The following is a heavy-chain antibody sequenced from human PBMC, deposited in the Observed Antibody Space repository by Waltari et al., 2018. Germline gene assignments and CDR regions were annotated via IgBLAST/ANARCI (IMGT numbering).Heavy chain of an antibody. V-gene: IGHV3-23*01. CDR2: ISGSSSST. D-gene: IGHD3-16*02. Sequence: EVQLLESGGGWVQPGGSVRLSCAPSACRFGTSVCPRVRQAPGKGLEGISGISGSSSSTYYADSVKGRFTIARDNSKNTLYLQMNSLRVEDTAVYFCAKVEGGIVTRYYALDIWGQGTMVTVSS. CDR3: AKVEGGIVTRYYALDI. J-gene: IGHJ3*02. CDR1: ACRFGTSV.